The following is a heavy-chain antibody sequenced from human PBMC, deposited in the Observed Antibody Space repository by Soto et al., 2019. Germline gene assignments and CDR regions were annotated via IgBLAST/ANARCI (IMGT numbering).Heavy chain of an antibody. J-gene: IGHJ4*02. CDR2: INPNSGGT. CDR3: AILGGERGYCSDGSCPFDY. V-gene: IGHV1-2*04. Sequence: QVQLVQSGAEVKKPGASVKVSCKASGYTFTGYYMHWVRQAPGQGLEWMGWINPNSGGTNYAQKFQGWVTMTRDTSISTDYMEMSRLRSDDTAVYYCAILGGERGYCSDGSCPFDYWGQGTLVTVSS. D-gene: IGHD2-15*01. CDR1: GYTFTGYY.